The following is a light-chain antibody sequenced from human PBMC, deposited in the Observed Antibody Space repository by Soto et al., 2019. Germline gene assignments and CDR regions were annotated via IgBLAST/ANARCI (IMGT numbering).Light chain of an antibody. CDR3: SSYTSSSTLVV. Sequence: QSALTQPASVSGSPGQSITISCTGTSSDVGGYNYVSWYQQHPGKVPKLMIYDVSNRPSVVSNRFSGSKSGNTATLTISGLHAEDEADYYCSSYTSSSTLVVFGGGTKVTVL. V-gene: IGLV2-14*01. J-gene: IGLJ2*01. CDR1: SSDVGGYNY. CDR2: DVS.